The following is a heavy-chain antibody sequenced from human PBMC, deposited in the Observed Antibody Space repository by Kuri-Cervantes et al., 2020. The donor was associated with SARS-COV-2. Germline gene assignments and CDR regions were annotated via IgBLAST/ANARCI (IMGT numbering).Heavy chain of an antibody. V-gene: IGHV3-23*01. J-gene: IGHJ4*02. D-gene: IGHD2-15*01. CDR1: GFTFSSYA. CDR2: ISGSGGST. Sequence: ETLSLTCAASGFTFSSYAMSWVRQAPGKGLEWVSAISGSGGSTYYADSVKGRFTISRDNSKNTLYLQMNSLRAEDTAVYYCAKLGYCSGGSCYYFDYWGQGTLVTVSS. CDR3: AKLGYCSGGSCYYFDY.